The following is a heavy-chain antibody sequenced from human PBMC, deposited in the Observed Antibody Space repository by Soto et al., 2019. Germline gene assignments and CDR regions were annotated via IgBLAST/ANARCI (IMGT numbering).Heavy chain of an antibody. CDR1: GYSVSSNSAA. CDR3: AREQLDWEPPYYYYGMDV. J-gene: IGHJ6*02. D-gene: IGHD1-1*01. Sequence: PSHTLSLTCVISGYSVSSNSAAWCRISQSPSRGLEWLGRTYYRSKWYYYYAVSVKSRITINPDTSKNQFSLQLNSVTPEDTAVYYCAREQLDWEPPYYYYGMDVWGQGTTVTVSS. CDR2: TYYRSKWYY. V-gene: IGHV6-1*01.